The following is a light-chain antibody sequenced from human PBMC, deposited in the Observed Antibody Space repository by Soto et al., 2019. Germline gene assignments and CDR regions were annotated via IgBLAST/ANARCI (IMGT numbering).Light chain of an antibody. V-gene: IGLV1-40*01. CDR1: SSNIGAGYD. Sequence: QPALTQPAPVSGAPGQWVTISCTGSSSNIGAGYDVHWYQQLPGTAPKLLIYNNINRPSGVPGRFSGSKSATSVSRAITGIQAEDEADYYCQSYDSSLSGYVLGTGTKVTVL. J-gene: IGLJ1*01. CDR3: QSYDSSLSGYV. CDR2: NNI.